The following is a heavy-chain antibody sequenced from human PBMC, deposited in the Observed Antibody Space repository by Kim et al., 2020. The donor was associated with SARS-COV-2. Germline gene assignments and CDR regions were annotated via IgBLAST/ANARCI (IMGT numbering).Heavy chain of an antibody. D-gene: IGHD6-6*01. V-gene: IGHV3-21*01. J-gene: IGHJ4*02. CDR3: AGDSGAARLVDY. Sequence: YYADSGKGRFTHTRDNAKNALYRQMNSRSAEDPAVYYCAGDSGAARLVDYWGQGTLVTVSS.